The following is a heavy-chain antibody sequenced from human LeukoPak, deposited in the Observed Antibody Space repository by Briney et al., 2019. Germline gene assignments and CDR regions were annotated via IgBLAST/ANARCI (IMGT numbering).Heavy chain of an antibody. CDR2: INHSGST. CDR1: GGSISSYY. Sequence: SETLSLTCTVSGGSISSYYWSWIRQPPGKGLEWIGEINHSGSTNYNPSLKSRVTISVDTSKNQFSLKLSSVTAADTAVYYCARVRSSSWYPYYYYGMDVWGQGTTVTVSS. CDR3: ARVRSSSWYPYYYYGMDV. D-gene: IGHD6-13*01. J-gene: IGHJ6*02. V-gene: IGHV4-34*01.